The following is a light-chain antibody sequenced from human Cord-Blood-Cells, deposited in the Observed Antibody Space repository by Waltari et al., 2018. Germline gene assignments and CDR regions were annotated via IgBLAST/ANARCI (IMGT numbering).Light chain of an antibody. CDR1: SSDVGGYNY. Sequence: QSALTQPASVSGSPGHSITISCTGTSSDVGGYNYVSWYQQHPGKAPKPMIYEVSNRPSGVSNRFSGSKSGNTASLTISGLQAEDEADYYCSSYTSSSTVVFGGGTKLTVL. CDR3: SSYTSSSTVV. CDR2: EVS. V-gene: IGLV2-14*01. J-gene: IGLJ2*01.